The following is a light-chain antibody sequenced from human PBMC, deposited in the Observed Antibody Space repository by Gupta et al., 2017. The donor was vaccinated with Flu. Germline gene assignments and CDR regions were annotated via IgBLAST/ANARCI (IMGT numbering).Light chain of an antibody. CDR1: SSDVGGYSY. CDR2: EVT. Sequence: STLTQPASVSGSPGQSITISCTGTSSDVGGYSYVSWYQQHPGKAPKLMIYEVTDRPSGIANRFSGSKSGNTASLTISGRQAEDEADYFCAAYTTTSTWVFGGGTKLTVL. J-gene: IGLJ3*02. CDR3: AAYTTTSTWV. V-gene: IGLV2-14*01.